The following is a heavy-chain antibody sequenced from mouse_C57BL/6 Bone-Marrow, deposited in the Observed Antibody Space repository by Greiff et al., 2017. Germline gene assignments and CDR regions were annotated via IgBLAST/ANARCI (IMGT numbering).Heavy chain of an antibody. CDR3: AREGSGSSYYFDY. V-gene: IGHV1-19*01. Sequence: VQLQQSGPVLVKPGASVKMSCKASGYTFTDYYMNWVKQSHGKSLEWIGVINPYNGGTSYNQKFKGKATLTVDKSSSTAYMELNSLTSEDSAVYYCAREGSGSSYYFDYWGQGTTLTVSS. CDR2: INPYNGGT. J-gene: IGHJ2*01. D-gene: IGHD1-1*01. CDR1: GYTFTDYY.